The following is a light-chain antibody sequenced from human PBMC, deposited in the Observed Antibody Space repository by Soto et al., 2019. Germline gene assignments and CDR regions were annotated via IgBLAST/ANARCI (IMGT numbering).Light chain of an antibody. CDR3: QQYNNWPT. V-gene: IGKV3D-15*01. CDR1: QSVSNN. Sequence: IVLTQSPCTLSLSPGERATLSCRASQSVSNNYLAWYQQKPGQAPRLLIYGASNRATGIPDRFSGSGSGTDFTLTISNLQSEDFALYYCQQYNNWPTFGQGTKVDIK. CDR2: GAS. J-gene: IGKJ1*01.